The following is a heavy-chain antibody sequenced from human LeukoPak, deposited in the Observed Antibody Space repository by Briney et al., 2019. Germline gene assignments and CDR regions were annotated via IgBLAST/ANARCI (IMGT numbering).Heavy chain of an antibody. CDR1: GGSISSSSYY. V-gene: IGHV4-39*01. CDR2: IYNSGST. D-gene: IGHD3-16*01. CDR3: ARSPGGAYFDY. J-gene: IGHJ4*02. Sequence: SETLSLTCTVSGGSISSSSYYWGWIRQPPGKGMEWIGNIYNSGSTYYNPSLKSRVTISADRSRNQFSLKLSSVTAADTAVYYCARSPGGAYFDYWGQGTLVTVSS.